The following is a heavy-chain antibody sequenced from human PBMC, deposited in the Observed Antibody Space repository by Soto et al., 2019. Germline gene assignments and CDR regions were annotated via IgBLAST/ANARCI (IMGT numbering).Heavy chain of an antibody. D-gene: IGHD5-18*01. CDR2: MNPKSGGA. CDR1: GYTFTDYY. V-gene: IGHV1-2*02. CDR3: TRENIENSDGLYDAFDI. J-gene: IGHJ3*02. Sequence: ASVEVSCKTSGYTFTDYYTHWVRQAPGQGLEWMGWMNPKSGGAHFAQKFQGRVTLTRDTSIGTAYIEVNSLTSDDTAVYFCTRENIENSDGLYDAFDIWGQGTTVTVSS.